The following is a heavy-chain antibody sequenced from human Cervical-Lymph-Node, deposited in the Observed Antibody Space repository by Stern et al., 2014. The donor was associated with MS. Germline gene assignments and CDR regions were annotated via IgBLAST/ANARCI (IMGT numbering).Heavy chain of an antibody. J-gene: IGHJ4*02. CDR3: ARESDEYGGRNGPLDY. CDR1: GGSISRGDYY. D-gene: IGHD4-23*01. V-gene: IGHV4-31*03. CDR2: IHYNGGT. Sequence: QVQLQESGPGLVKPSQTLSLSCTVSGGSISRGDYYWSWLRPIPGQGLEWVGVIHYNGGTYYNPSLKSRLIMSVDTSKNQFSLKLTSVTAADTAVDYCARESDEYGGRNGPLDYWGQGTLVTVSS.